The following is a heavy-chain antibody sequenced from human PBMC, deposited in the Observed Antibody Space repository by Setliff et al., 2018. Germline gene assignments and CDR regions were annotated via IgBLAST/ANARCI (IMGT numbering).Heavy chain of an antibody. CDR2: IWDDGVKK. CDR1: GFTFSTYR. CDR3: AGDPPGPHLVYTY. Sequence: PGGSLRLSCAASGFTFSTYRMHWVRQAPGKGLEWVAVIWDDGVKKYHADSVKGRFTISRDNSKNTMYLQMNGLRAEDTAIYYCAGDPPGPHLVYTYWGQGALVTVSS. V-gene: IGHV3-33*08. D-gene: IGHD3-16*01. J-gene: IGHJ4*02.